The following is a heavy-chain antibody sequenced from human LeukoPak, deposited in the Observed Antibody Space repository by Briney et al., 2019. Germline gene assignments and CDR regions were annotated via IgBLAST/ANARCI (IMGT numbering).Heavy chain of an antibody. CDR1: GYTFSNYW. D-gene: IGHD3-9*01. CDR2: IYPGDSDT. Sequence: GESLKISCKGSGYTFSNYWIGWVRQMPGKGLELMGIIYPGDSDTRYSPSFQGQVTISADTSISTAYLQWSSLKASDTAMYYCARLRGGYDILTGYFDYWGQGTLVTVSS. V-gene: IGHV5-51*01. J-gene: IGHJ4*02. CDR3: ARLRGGYDILTGYFDY.